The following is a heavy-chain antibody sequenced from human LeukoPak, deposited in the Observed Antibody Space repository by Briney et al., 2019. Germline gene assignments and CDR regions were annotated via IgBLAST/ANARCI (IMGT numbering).Heavy chain of an antibody. Sequence: GGSLRLSCAASGFTFSSDSMNWVRQAPGKGLEWISSISSSSSYIHYADSVKGRFTISRDNAKNSMYLQMNSLRAEDTAVYYCAGDRVAEGAYFDYWGQGTLVTVSS. CDR2: ISSSSSYI. D-gene: IGHD6-13*01. V-gene: IGHV3-21*01. J-gene: IGHJ4*02. CDR1: GFTFSSDS. CDR3: AGDRVAEGAYFDY.